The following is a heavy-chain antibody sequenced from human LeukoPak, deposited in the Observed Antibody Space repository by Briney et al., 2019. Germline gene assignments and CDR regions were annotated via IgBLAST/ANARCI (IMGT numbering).Heavy chain of an antibody. CDR1: GFTFSRYN. CDR2: ISPSTSDI. J-gene: IGHJ4*02. CDR3: AREPPPVATYYFDY. V-gene: IGHV3-21*01. D-gene: IGHD1-14*01. Sequence: GGSLRLSCTASGFTFSRYNMNWVRQAPGKGLEWVSSISPSTSDIHYADSVKGRFTISRDNAKNSLYLQMNSLRAEDTAVYYCAREPPPVATYYFDYWGQGTLVTVSS.